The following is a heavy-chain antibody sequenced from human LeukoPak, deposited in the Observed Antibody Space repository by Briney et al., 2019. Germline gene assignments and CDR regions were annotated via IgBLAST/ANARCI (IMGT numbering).Heavy chain of an antibody. J-gene: IGHJ4*02. V-gene: IGHV5-51*01. CDR3: ARLIVGRYSSNWYRGFDY. CDR2: IYPGDSDT. CDR1: GYSFANYW. Sequence: GESLKISCKGSGYSFANYWIGWVRQMPGKGLEWMGIIYPGDSDTRYSPSFQGQVTIAADKSISTAYLQWSSLKAPDTAIYYCARLIVGRYSSNWYRGFDYWGQGTLVTVSS. D-gene: IGHD6-13*01.